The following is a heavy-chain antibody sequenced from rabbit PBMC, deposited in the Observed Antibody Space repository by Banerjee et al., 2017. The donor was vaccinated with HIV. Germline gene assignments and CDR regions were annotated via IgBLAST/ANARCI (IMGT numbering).Heavy chain of an antibody. CDR1: GFDFSSYA. Sequence: QEQLVESGGGLVQPGGSLKLSCKASGFDFSSYAITWVRQAPGKGLEYIGYITYRGSAYYASWVNGRFTISRENTQNTLYLQLNSLTAADTATYFCVRGGVVAEMGVNLWGPGTLVTVS. D-gene: IGHD4-1*01. J-gene: IGHJ4*01. CDR3: VRGGVVAEMGVNL. V-gene: IGHV1S47*01. CDR2: ITYRGSA.